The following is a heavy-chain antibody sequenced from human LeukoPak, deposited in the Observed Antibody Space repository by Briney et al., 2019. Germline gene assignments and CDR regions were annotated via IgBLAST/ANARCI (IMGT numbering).Heavy chain of an antibody. CDR3: ARALDSSSSRYQAFEE. Sequence: GGSLRLSCSASGFTFSNYWMSWVRQSPGKGLELVANIKQDESGKYYVDSVKGRFTISRDNAKSKLYLQMNSLRAEDTAVYYCARALDSSSSRYQAFEEWGQGTLVTVSS. D-gene: IGHD2-2*01. J-gene: IGHJ4*02. CDR2: IKQDESGK. V-gene: IGHV3-7*01. CDR1: GFTFSNYW.